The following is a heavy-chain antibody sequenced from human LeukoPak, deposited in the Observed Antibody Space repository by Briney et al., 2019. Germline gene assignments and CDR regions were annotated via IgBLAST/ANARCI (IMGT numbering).Heavy chain of an antibody. D-gene: IGHD4-17*01. J-gene: IGHJ4*02. CDR2: ISTYNGNT. CDR1: GYTFNNFA. CDR3: ARAYFSGDYGSFDY. V-gene: IGHV1-18*01. Sequence: ASVKVSCKASGYTFNNFAISWVRQAPGQGLEWMGWISTYNGNTNYVQKFQGRVTMTTDTSTSETYMELRSLRSDDTAVYYCARAYFSGDYGSFDYWGQGTLVTASS.